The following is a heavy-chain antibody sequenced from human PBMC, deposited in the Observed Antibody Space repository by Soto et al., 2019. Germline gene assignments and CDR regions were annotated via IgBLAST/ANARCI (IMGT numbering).Heavy chain of an antibody. CDR3: ARWGDCSSTSCYHYYYYGMDV. V-gene: IGHV3-7*01. Sequence: EVQLVESGGGLVQPGGSLRLSCAASGFTFSSYWMSWVRQAPGKGLEWVANIKQDGSEKYYVDSVKGRFTISRDNAKNSLYLQINSLRAEDTAVYYCARWGDCSSTSCYHYYYYGMDVWGQGTTVTVSS. D-gene: IGHD2-2*01. CDR2: IKQDGSEK. CDR1: GFTFSSYW. J-gene: IGHJ6*02.